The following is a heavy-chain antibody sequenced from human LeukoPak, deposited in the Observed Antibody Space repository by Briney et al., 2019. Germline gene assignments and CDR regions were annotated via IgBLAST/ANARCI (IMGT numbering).Heavy chain of an antibody. CDR1: GGSISSGDYY. J-gene: IGHJ6*02. V-gene: IGHV4-30-4*01. CDR3: ARGHLRGSSGEDYYYYYGMDV. Sequence: SSETLSLTCTVSGGSISSGDYYWSWIRQPPGKGLEWIGYIYYSGSTYYNPSLKSRVTISVDTSKNQFSLKLSSVTAADTAVYYCARGHLRGSSGEDYYYYYGMDVWGQGTTVTVSS. CDR2: IYYSGST. D-gene: IGHD6-19*01.